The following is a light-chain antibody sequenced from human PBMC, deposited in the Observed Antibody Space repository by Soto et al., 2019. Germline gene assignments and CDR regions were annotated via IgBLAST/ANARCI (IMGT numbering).Light chain of an antibody. CDR3: QHYDTYSGT. Sequence: DIQMTQSPSTLSASVGDRVTITCRASQSISSWLAWYQQKPRKAPKLLIYRASSLESGVPPRFSGSGSGSEFTLTISSLQPDDFATYYCQHYDTYSGTFGPGTEVDIK. CDR1: QSISSW. J-gene: IGKJ3*01. V-gene: IGKV1-5*03. CDR2: RAS.